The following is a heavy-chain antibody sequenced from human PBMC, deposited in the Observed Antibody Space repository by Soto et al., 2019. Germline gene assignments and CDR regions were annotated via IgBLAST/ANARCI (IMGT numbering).Heavy chain of an antibody. CDR1: GFTFSSYG. D-gene: IGHD4-17*01. Sequence: GGSLRLSCAASGFTFSSYGMHWVRQAPGKGLEWVAVISYDGSNKYYADSVKGRFTISRDNSKNTLYLQMNSLRAEDTAVYYCAKPHRYGDYAFDYWGQGTLVTVSS. V-gene: IGHV3-30*18. CDR3: AKPHRYGDYAFDY. CDR2: ISYDGSNK. J-gene: IGHJ4*02.